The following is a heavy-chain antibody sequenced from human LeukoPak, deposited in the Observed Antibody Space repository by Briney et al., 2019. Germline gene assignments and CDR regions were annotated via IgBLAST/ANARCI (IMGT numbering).Heavy chain of an antibody. D-gene: IGHD1-1*01. CDR3: TRRVARTGIYAFDI. CDR1: GGSISTYY. Sequence: SETLSLTCTMSGGSISGGSISTYYWTWIRQPPGKGLEWIGYVFYSGSTNYNPSLKSRVTISLDMSKNQFSLKLNSVTAADTAVYYCTRRVARTGIYAFDIWGQGTMVTVSS. CDR2: VFYSGST. V-gene: IGHV4-59*01. J-gene: IGHJ3*02.